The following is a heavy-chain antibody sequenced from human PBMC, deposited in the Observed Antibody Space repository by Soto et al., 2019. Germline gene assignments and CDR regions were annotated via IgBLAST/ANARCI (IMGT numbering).Heavy chain of an antibody. D-gene: IGHD3-22*01. V-gene: IGHV4-31*03. Sequence: SETLSLTCTVSGGSISSGGYYWSWIRQHPGKGLEWIGYIYYSGSTYYNPSLKSRVTISVDTSKNQFSLKLSSVTAADTAVYDCARDDYDLYGMDVWGQGTTVT. CDR2: IYYSGST. CDR3: ARDDYDLYGMDV. J-gene: IGHJ6*02. CDR1: GGSISSGGYY.